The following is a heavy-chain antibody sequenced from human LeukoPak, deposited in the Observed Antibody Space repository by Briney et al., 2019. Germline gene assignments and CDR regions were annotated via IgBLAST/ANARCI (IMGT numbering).Heavy chain of an antibody. V-gene: IGHV1-18*01. CDR3: ARADIIVVAGATPVGSAFEY. CDR2: ISANKGDT. Sequence: ASVKVSCKTSGYTFISYGISWLRQAPGQGIEWMGWISANKGDTEYAQKFQGRLTVTRDTSTSTAYMESKRLKSDDTAVYYRARADIIVVAGATPVGSAFEYWGQGTLITVS. D-gene: IGHD2-15*01. CDR1: GYTFISYG. J-gene: IGHJ4*02.